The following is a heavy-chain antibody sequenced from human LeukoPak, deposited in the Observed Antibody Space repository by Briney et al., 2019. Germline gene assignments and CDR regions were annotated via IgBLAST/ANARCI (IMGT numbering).Heavy chain of an antibody. J-gene: IGHJ3*02. V-gene: IGHV1-18*01. CDR1: GYTFTRYG. Sequence: ASAKVSCEASGYTFTRYGISCVRQAPGQGLEWMGWISAYNGNTNYAQTLQRRVTMTTDTSTSTAYMELRSLRSDDTAVYYCARALAAAGFAAFDIWGQGTMVTVSS. CDR2: ISAYNGNT. D-gene: IGHD6-13*01. CDR3: ARALAAAGFAAFDI.